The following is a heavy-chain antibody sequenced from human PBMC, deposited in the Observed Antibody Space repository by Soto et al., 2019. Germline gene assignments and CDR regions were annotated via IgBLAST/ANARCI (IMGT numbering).Heavy chain of an antibody. J-gene: IGHJ3*01. Sequence: QITLKESGPTLVKPTQTLTLTCTFSGFSLDTSGVGVGWVRQPPGQALEWLALIYWDGDKRYRPSLEDRLTITKGTSRDQVVLTVTNMDPIDTATYFCAHAQMETAFDVWGQGTTVFVS. CDR1: GFSLDTSGVG. D-gene: IGHD1-1*01. CDR3: AHAQMETAFDV. CDR2: IYWDGDK. V-gene: IGHV2-5*02.